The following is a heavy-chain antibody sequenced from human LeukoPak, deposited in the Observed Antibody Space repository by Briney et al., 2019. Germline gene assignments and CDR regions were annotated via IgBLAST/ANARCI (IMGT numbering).Heavy chain of an antibody. CDR2: IKQDGSDK. CDR3: ARWPYSSSYYFDY. V-gene: IGHV3-7*01. J-gene: IGHJ4*02. D-gene: IGHD6-6*01. Sequence: GGSLRLSCAASGFSFNNYWMHWVRQAPGKGLEWVANIKQDGSDKYCVDSVKGRFTLSRDNAKNSLYLQMNSLRAEDTAVYYCARWPYSSSYYFDYWGQGTLVTVSS. CDR1: GFSFNNYW.